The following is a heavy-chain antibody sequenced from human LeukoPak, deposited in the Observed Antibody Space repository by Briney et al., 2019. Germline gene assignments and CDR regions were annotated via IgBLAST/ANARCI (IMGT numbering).Heavy chain of an antibody. V-gene: IGHV1-46*01. Sequence: ASVKVSCKTSGYTFTIYYMHWVRQAPEQGLEWMGIINPSGGSTSYAQKFQGRVTMTRDTSTSTVYMELSSLRSEDTAVYYCARSHSYYYDSSGYYSDYWGQGTLVTVSS. CDR1: GYTFTIYY. CDR3: ARSHSYYYDSSGYYSDY. D-gene: IGHD3-22*01. J-gene: IGHJ4*02. CDR2: INPSGGST.